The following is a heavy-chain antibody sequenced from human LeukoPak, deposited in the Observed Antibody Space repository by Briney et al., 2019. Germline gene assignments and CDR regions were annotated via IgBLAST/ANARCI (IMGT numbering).Heavy chain of an antibody. Sequence: GGSLRLSCAASGLTFSNAWMSWVRQAPGKGLEWVSYISSSGSTIYYADSVKGRFTISRDNAKNSLYLQMNSLRAEDTAVYYCARDLNEVVVTTYALDYWGQGTLVTVSS. CDR1: GLTFSNAW. V-gene: IGHV3-11*04. D-gene: IGHD3-22*01. CDR3: ARDLNEVVVTTYALDY. CDR2: ISSSGSTI. J-gene: IGHJ4*02.